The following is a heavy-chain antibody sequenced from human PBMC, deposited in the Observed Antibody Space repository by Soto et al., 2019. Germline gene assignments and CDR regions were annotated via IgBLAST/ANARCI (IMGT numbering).Heavy chain of an antibody. J-gene: IGHJ6*02. Sequence: QVQLVESGGGVVQPGRSLRLSCAASGFTFSSYGMHWVRQAPGKGLEWVAVIWYDGSNKYYADSVKGRFTISRDNSKNTLYRQMNSLRAEDTAVYYCARDPQGDDYGGDVAYYGMDVWGQGTTVTVSS. V-gene: IGHV3-33*01. D-gene: IGHD4-17*01. CDR2: IWYDGSNK. CDR1: GFTFSSYG. CDR3: ARDPQGDDYGGDVAYYGMDV.